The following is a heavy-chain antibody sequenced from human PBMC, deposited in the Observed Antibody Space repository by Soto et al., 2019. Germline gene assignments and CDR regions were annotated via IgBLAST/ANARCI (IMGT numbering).Heavy chain of an antibody. CDR2: ISQNETDK. V-gene: IGHV3-30-3*01. D-gene: IGHD3-22*01. CDR3: ARDVYYDSSGYRLSGLDY. CDR1: GFTLRNYA. J-gene: IGHJ4*02. Sequence: QVQLVESGGGVVQAGGSLRLSCAVSGFTLRNYAMHWVRPAPGKGLEWVALISQNETDKPSPDSVKGRFTISRDSYTNTLSLDMNSLRPEDTDVYYCARDVYYDSSGYRLSGLDYWGQGTLVSVS.